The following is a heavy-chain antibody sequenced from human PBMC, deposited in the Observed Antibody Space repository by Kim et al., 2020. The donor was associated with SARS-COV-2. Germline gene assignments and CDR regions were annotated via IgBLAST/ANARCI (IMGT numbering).Heavy chain of an antibody. V-gene: IGHV3-23*01. CDR3: AKGVAVYYYGMDV. Sequence: YADYVKGRFTISRDNSKNTLYVQMNSLRAEDTAVYYCAKGVAVYYYGMDVWGQGTTVTVSS. D-gene: IGHD2-15*01. J-gene: IGHJ6*02.